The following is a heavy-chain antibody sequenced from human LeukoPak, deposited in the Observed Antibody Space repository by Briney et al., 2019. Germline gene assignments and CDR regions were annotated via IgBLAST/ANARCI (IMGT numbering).Heavy chain of an antibody. Sequence: PSETLSLTCTVSGGSISSYYWSWIRQPPGKGLEWIGYIYYSGSTNYNPSLKSRVTISVDTSKNQFSLKLSSVTAADTAVYYCARQDSHYGDQTGWFDPWGQGTLVTVSS. CDR2: IYYSGST. V-gene: IGHV4-59*08. CDR1: GGSISSYY. CDR3: ARQDSHYGDQTGWFDP. J-gene: IGHJ5*02. D-gene: IGHD4-17*01.